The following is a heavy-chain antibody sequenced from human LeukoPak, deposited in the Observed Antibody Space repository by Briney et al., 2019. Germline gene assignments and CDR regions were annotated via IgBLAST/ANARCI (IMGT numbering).Heavy chain of an antibody. V-gene: IGHV3-30*03. D-gene: IGHD6-13*01. CDR3: ARGFGKAAANVFGGYTMDV. Sequence: PGRSLRLSCAASGFTFSSYGMHWVRQAPGKGLEWVAVISYDGSNKYYADSVKGRFTISRDNSKNTLYLQMNSLRAEDTAVYYCARGFGKAAANVFGGYTMDVWGQGTTVTVSS. J-gene: IGHJ6*02. CDR2: ISYDGSNK. CDR1: GFTFSSYG.